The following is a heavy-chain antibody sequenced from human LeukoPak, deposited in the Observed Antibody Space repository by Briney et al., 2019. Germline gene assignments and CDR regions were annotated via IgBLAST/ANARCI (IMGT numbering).Heavy chain of an antibody. J-gene: IGHJ4*02. V-gene: IGHV1-24*01. CDR3: ATGGPWDLLKY. CDR1: GDNLTELS. Sequence: VASVKVSCKVSGDNLTELSMHWVRQAPGKGLEWMGGFDPEHGEMIYAQKLQGRVTMTEDRSTDTAYMELSSLRSEDTAVYYCATGGPWDLLKYWGQGTLVTVSS. CDR2: FDPEHGEM. D-gene: IGHD3-9*01.